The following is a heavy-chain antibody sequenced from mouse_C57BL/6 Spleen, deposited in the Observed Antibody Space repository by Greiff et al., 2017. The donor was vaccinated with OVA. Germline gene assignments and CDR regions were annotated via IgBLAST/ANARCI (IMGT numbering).Heavy chain of an antibody. CDR1: GYTFTSYW. CDR3: ARSGYGNYDFDY. Sequence: VQLQQPGAELVRPGSSVKLSCKASGYTFTSYWMHWVKQRPIQGLEWIGNIDPSDSETHYNQKFKDKATLTVDKSSSTAYMQLSSLTSEDSAVYYCARSGYGNYDFDYWGQGTTLTVSS. CDR2: IDPSDSET. V-gene: IGHV1-52*01. J-gene: IGHJ2*01. D-gene: IGHD2-1*01.